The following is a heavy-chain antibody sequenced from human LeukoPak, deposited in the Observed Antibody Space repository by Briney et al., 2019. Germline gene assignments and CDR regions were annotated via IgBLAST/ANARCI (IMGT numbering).Heavy chain of an antibody. CDR3: ARSYCGGDCYLWAFDI. Sequence: SETLSLTCTVSGGSISSYYWSWIRQPPGKGLEWIGYIYYSGSTNYNPSLKSQVTISVDTSKNQFSLKLSSVTAADTAVYYCARSYCGGDCYLWAFDIWGQGTMVTVSS. V-gene: IGHV4-59*01. D-gene: IGHD2-21*02. CDR1: GGSISSYY. J-gene: IGHJ3*02. CDR2: IYYSGST.